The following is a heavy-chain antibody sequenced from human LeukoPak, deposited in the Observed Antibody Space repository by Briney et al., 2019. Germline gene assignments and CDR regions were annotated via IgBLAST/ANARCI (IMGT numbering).Heavy chain of an antibody. Sequence: PGGSLRLSCAASGFTFSSNWMHWIRQVPGEGLVWVARINPDGSDTSYADSVKGRFTISRDNAKNTLYLQMSSLRVEDTALYYCTRDTFGARDYWGQGTLVTVSS. CDR3: TRDTFGARDY. CDR1: GFTFSSNW. J-gene: IGHJ4*02. V-gene: IGHV3-74*01. CDR2: INPDGSDT. D-gene: IGHD3-10*01.